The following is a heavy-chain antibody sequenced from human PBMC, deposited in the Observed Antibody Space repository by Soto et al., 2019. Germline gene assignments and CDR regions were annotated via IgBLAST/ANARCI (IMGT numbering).Heavy chain of an antibody. V-gene: IGHV3-30-3*01. CDR3: ARGLDYYDSSGYYAHDAFAI. Sequence: QVQLVESGGGVVQPGRSLRLSCAASGFTFSSYAMHWVRQAPGKGLEWVAVISYDGSNKYYADSVKGRFTISRDNSKNTLYLQRNSLRAEDSAVYYCARGLDYYDSSGYYAHDAFAIWGQGTMVTVSS. CDR2: ISYDGSNK. D-gene: IGHD3-22*01. CDR1: GFTFSSYA. J-gene: IGHJ3*02.